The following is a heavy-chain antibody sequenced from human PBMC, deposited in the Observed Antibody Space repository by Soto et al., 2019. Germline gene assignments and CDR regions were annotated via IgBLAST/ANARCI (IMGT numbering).Heavy chain of an antibody. V-gene: IGHV3-30*18. CDR3: AKALGELSPESYDY. Sequence: QVQLVESGGGVVQPGRSLRLSCAASGLTFSSYAMHWVRQAPCKGREWVAVISYDGSDKYYADSVKGRFTISRDNSKNTLNLQMNSLRADDTAVYYCAKALGELSPESYDYWGQGTLTTVSS. CDR2: ISYDGSDK. CDR1: GLTFSSYA. D-gene: IGHD3-16*02. J-gene: IGHJ4*02.